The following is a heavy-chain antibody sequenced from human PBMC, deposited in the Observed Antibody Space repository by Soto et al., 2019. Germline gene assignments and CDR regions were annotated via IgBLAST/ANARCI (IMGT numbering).Heavy chain of an antibody. D-gene: IGHD6-13*01. V-gene: IGHV4-31*03. Sequence: KPSETLSLTCTVSGGSISGGCYYWSWIRQHPGKGLEWIGYIYYSGSTYYNPSLKSRVTISVDTSKNQFSLKLSSVTAADTAVYYCARGQSGQDLGSSSWRRPVYYYYYMDVWGKGTTVTVSS. J-gene: IGHJ6*03. CDR1: GGSISGGCYY. CDR3: ARGQSGQDLGSSSWRRPVYYYYYMDV. CDR2: IYYSGST.